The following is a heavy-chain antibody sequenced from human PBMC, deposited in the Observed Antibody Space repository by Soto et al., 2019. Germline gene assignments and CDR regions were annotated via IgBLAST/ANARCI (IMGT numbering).Heavy chain of an antibody. CDR3: ATMGTPATGLYYFDY. J-gene: IGHJ4*02. CDR1: GGSISSGDYY. Sequence: SETLSLTCTVSGGSISSGDYYWSWIRQPPGKGLEWIGYIYYSGSTYYNPSLKSRVTISVDTSKNQFSLNLSFVTAADTAVYYCATMGTPATGLYYFDYWGQGTRVTVSS. V-gene: IGHV4-30-4*01. D-gene: IGHD1-7*01. CDR2: IYYSGST.